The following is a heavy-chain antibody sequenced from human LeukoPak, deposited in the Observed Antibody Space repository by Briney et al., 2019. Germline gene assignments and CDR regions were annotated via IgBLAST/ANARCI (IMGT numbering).Heavy chain of an antibody. CDR3: ARDRALPAYYDSSGYDY. CDR2: INPSGGST. CDR1: AYTFTSYY. J-gene: IGHJ4*02. V-gene: IGHV1-46*01. Sequence: GASVKVSCKASAYTFTSYYMHWVRQAPGQGLEWMGIINPSGGSTSYAQKFQGRVTMTRDTSTSTVYMELSSLRSEDTAVYYCARDRALPAYYDSSGYDYWGQGTLVTVSS. D-gene: IGHD3-22*01.